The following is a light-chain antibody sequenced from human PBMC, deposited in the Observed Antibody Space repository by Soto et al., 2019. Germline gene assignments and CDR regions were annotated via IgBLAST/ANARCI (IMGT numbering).Light chain of an antibody. J-gene: IGLJ3*02. V-gene: IGLV2-23*01. Sequence: QSALTQPASVSGSPGHSITISCTGTSSDVGFYNLVSWYQQHPGKAPRLIIYEDNERPSGVSNRFSGSKSGNTAPLTISALQAEDEGDYYCCSYAGTTTVVFGGGTKLTVL. CDR1: SSDVGFYNL. CDR2: EDN. CDR3: CSYAGTTTVV.